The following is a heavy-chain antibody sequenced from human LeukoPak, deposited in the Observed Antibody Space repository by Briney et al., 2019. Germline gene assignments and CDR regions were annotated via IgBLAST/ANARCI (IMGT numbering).Heavy chain of an antibody. D-gene: IGHD1-26*01. CDR3: AKDLKKWELSFDS. V-gene: IGHV3-30*18. Sequence: PGKSLRLSCAASGLTFRNYGIDWVRQAPGKGLEWVAVITDDGSDKYYAESVKGRFTISRDNSKNTVYLQMNNLRLKDTALYYCAKDLKKWELSFDSWGQGTLVTVSS. J-gene: IGHJ4*02. CDR1: GLTFRNYG. CDR2: ITDDGSDK.